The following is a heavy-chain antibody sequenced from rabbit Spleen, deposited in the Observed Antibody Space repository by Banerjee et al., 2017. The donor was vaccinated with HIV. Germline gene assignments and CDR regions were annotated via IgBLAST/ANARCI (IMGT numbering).Heavy chain of an antibody. J-gene: IGHJ4*01. V-gene: IGHV1S47*01. D-gene: IGHD6-1*01. Sequence: EQLEESGGGLVKPEGSLTLTCTASGFDFSGYGVSWVRQAPGKGLEWIGYIEPIFGNAYNANWVNTLFTISSHNAQNTLHLQLTTLTAADTATYFCARLGHADYPYAYGLKLWGQGTLVTVS. CDR3: ARLGHADYPYAYGLKL. CDR2: IEPIFGNA. CDR1: GFDFSGYG.